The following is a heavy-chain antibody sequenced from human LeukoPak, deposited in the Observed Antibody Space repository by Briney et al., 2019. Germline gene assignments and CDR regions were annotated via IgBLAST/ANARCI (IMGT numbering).Heavy chain of an antibody. CDR1: GFTFSTYS. CDR2: ITPTSSYI. D-gene: IGHD3-10*01. Sequence: PGGSLRLSCAASGFTFSTYSMNWVRQAPGKGLEWVSAITPTSSYIYYADSVKGRFTISRDNAKNSLYLRMDSLRDEDTAVYYCAKDRYGSGSYDYYYYYMDVWGKGTTVTVSS. J-gene: IGHJ6*03. V-gene: IGHV3-21*04. CDR3: AKDRYGSGSYDYYYYYMDV.